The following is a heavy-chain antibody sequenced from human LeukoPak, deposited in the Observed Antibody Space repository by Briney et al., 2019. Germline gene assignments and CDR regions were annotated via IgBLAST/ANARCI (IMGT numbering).Heavy chain of an antibody. CDR1: SGSLSGYF. CDR3: ARARNCGGDCGIDY. J-gene: IGHJ4*02. Sequence: SETLSLTCNVSSGSLSGYFWSWIRRPPEKGLEWIGYIRYSGSTNYNPSLQSRVTMSLDTSKNHFSLKLSSVTAAGTAVYYCARARNCGGDCGIDYWGQGTLVTVSS. V-gene: IGHV4-59*01. D-gene: IGHD2-21*02. CDR2: IRYSGST.